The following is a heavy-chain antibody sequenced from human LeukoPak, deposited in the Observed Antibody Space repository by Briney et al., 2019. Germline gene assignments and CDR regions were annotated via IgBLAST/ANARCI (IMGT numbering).Heavy chain of an antibody. CDR2: ISSSGGTI. D-gene: IGHD3-10*02. J-gene: IGHJ6*04. CDR3: AELGITMIGGV. V-gene: IGHV3-11*04. Sequence: GGSLRLSCAASGFTLSDYYVSWVRQAPGKGLEWVSYISSSGGTIYYADSVKGRFTISRDNAKNSPYLQMNSLRAEDTAVYYCAELGITMIGGVCGKGTTVTIPS. CDR1: GFTLSDYY.